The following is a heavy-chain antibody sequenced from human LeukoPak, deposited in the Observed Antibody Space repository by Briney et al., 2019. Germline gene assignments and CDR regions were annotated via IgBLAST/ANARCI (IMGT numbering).Heavy chain of an antibody. D-gene: IGHD7-27*01. V-gene: IGHV3-23*01. J-gene: IGHJ2*01. CDR1: GFTFTNYA. CDR3: AKSVTGMQRWYFDL. CDR2: ISASGVST. Sequence: GGSLRLSCAASGFTFTNYAMSWVRQAPGKGLEWVSSISASGVSTYYADSVKGRFTISRDNSKNTLYLQMNSLRAEDTAVYYCAKSVTGMQRWYFDLWGRGTLVTVSS.